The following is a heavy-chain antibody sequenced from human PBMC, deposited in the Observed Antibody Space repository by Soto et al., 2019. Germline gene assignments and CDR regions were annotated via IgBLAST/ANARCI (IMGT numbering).Heavy chain of an antibody. V-gene: IGHV3-21*01. CDR1: GFTFSSYS. D-gene: IGHD3-10*01. CDR2: ISSSSSYI. Sequence: GGSLRLSCAASGFTFSSYSMNWVRQAPGKGLEWVSSISSSSSYIYYADSVKGRFTISRDNAKNSLYLQMNSLRAEDTAVYYCARDREWFGDFREWFDPWGQGTLVTVSS. CDR3: ARDREWFGDFREWFDP. J-gene: IGHJ5*02.